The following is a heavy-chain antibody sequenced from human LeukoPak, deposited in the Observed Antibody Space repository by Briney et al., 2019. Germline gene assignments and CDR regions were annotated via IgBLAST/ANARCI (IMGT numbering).Heavy chain of an antibody. J-gene: IGHJ4*02. CDR2: IREDGSEK. CDR3: AKRGPGYDKSTYPPHYFDY. CDR1: GFTFSSYW. V-gene: IGHV3-7*03. D-gene: IGHD3-22*01. Sequence: GGSLRLSCAASGFTFSSYWMTWVRQAPGKGLEWVANIREDGSEKYYVDSVKGRFTISRDNAKNSLYLQVNSLRAEDTAVYYCAKRGPGYDKSTYPPHYFDYWGQGTLVTVSS.